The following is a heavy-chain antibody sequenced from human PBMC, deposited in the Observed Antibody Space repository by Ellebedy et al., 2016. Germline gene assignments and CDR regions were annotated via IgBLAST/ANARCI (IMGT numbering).Heavy chain of an antibody. CDR2: ISSSSSTI. CDR3: ARDGSEWSRDY. D-gene: IGHD3-3*01. CDR1: GFTFSSYT. Sequence: GGSLRLXCAASGFTFSSYTMNWVRQAPGKGLEWVSYISSSSSTIYYADSVKGRFTISRDNAKNSLYLQMNNLRDEDTAVYYCARDGSEWSRDYWGQGTLVTVSS. J-gene: IGHJ4*02. V-gene: IGHV3-48*02.